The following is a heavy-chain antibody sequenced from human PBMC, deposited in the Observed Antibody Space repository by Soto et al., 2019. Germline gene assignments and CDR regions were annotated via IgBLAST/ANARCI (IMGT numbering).Heavy chain of an antibody. CDR2: ISYDGSNK. V-gene: IGHV3-30-3*01. Sequence: SGGSLRLSCAASGFTFSSYAMHWVRQAPGKGLEWVAVISYDGSNKYYADSVKGRFTISRDNSKNTLYLQMNSLRAEDTAVYYCARDTRVGDLYYYYGMDVWGQGTTVTVSS. J-gene: IGHJ6*02. CDR3: ARDTRVGDLYYYYGMDV. CDR1: GFTFSSYA. D-gene: IGHD4-17*01.